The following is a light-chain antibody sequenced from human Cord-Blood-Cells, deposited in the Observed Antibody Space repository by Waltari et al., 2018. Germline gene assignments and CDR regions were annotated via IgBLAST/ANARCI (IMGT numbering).Light chain of an antibody. CDR2: DVS. CDR1: SRDVGCYNY. V-gene: IGLV2-14*01. Sequence: QSALTQPASVSGSPGQSITISCTGTSRDVGCYNYFSWYQQHPSKAPKLMIYDVSNRHSGVSKRFAGSKSGNTASLTISGLQAEDEADYYCSSYTSSSTVVFGGGTKLTVL. J-gene: IGLJ2*01. CDR3: SSYTSSSTVV.